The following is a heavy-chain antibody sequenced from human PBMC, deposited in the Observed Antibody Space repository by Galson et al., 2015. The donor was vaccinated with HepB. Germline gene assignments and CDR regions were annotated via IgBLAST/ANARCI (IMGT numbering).Heavy chain of an antibody. Sequence: SLRLSCAASGFTFSDYYMSWIRQAPGKGLEWVSYISSSGSTIYYADSVKGRFTISRDNAKNSLYLQMNSLRAEDTAVYYCARDLYGGNSRINWFDPWGQGTLVTVSS. V-gene: IGHV3-11*01. D-gene: IGHD4-23*01. CDR2: ISSSGSTI. CDR3: ARDLYGGNSRINWFDP. J-gene: IGHJ5*02. CDR1: GFTFSDYY.